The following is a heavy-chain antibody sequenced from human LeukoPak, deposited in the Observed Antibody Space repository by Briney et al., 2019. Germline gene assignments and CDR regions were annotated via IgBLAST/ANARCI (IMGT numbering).Heavy chain of an antibody. CDR3: ARASDPWLQLT. Sequence: GGSLRLSCAASGFTFRNYWMIWVRQASGKGLEGVGNIKQDGSEKRYADSVRGRFSISRDNAQTSLYLQMNSLRAEDTAVYYCARASDPWLQLTWGQGTLVTVSS. CDR2: IKQDGSEK. V-gene: IGHV3-7*05. J-gene: IGHJ5*02. CDR1: GFTFRNYW. D-gene: IGHD5-24*01.